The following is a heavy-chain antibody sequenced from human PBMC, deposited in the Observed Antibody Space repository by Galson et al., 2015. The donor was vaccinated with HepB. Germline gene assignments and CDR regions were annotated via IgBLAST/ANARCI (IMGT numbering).Heavy chain of an antibody. CDR1: GFTFSSYS. J-gene: IGHJ4*02. CDR3: LKKAIPSNSGWAYFEY. V-gene: IGHV3-64D*06. Sequence: SLRLSCAASGFTFSSYSMYWVRQAPGKGLEYVSATSGDGHTYYPDSAKGRFTISRDNSKNMLYLQMSSLRAEDTAVYYCLKKAIPSNSGWAYFEYWGQGTLIIVSS. CDR2: TSGDGHT. D-gene: IGHD6-19*01.